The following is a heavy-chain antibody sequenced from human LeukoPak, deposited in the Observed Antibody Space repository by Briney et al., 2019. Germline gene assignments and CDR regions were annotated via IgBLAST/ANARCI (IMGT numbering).Heavy chain of an antibody. CDR2: FDPEDGET. D-gene: IGHD5-12*01. CDR3: ETVVGGGYEWEGYYFDY. CDR1: AYTLTKLY. J-gene: IGHJ4*02. V-gene: IGHV1-24*01. Sequence: ASVTVSCNVAAYTLTKLYLHWLRQAPGKGLEWMGGFDPEDGETIYAQKFQGRVTMTEDTSTDTAYMELSSVRSEDTAVYSWETVVGGGYEWEGYYFDYWGQGALVTVSS.